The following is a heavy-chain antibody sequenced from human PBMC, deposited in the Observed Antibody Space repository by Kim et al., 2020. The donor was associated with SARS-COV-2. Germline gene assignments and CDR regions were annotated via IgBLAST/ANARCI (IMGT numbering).Heavy chain of an antibody. CDR3: AREGITMVGGVRSWFDP. V-gene: IGHV1-2*02. J-gene: IGHJ5*02. CDR1: GYTFTGYY. D-gene: IGHD3-10*01. Sequence: ASVKVSCKASGYTFTGYYMHWVRQAPGQGLEWMGWINPNSGGTNYAQKFQGRVTMTRDTSISTAYMELSRLRSDDTAVYYCAREGITMVGGVRSWFDPWGRGTLVTVSS. CDR2: INPNSGGT.